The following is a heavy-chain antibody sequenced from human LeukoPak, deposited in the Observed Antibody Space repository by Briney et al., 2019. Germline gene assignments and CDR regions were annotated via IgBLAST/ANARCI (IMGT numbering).Heavy chain of an antibody. J-gene: IGHJ6*02. D-gene: IGHD4-23*01. CDR2: IVVGSGNT. CDR1: GFTFTSSA. Sequence: SVKVSCKASGFTFTSSAVQWVRQARGQRLEWIGWIVVGSGNTNYAQKFQERVTITRDMSTSTAYMELNSLRAEDTAVYYCARDLPVVTIYYYYYGMDVWGQGTTVTVSS. CDR3: ARDLPVVTIYYYYYGMDV. V-gene: IGHV1-58*01.